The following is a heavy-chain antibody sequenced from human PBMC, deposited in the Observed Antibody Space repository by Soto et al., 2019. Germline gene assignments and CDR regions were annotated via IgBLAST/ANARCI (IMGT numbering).Heavy chain of an antibody. CDR1: GGSISSSSW. V-gene: IGHV4-4*02. Sequence: SETLSLTCAVSGGSISSSSWWSWVRQPPGKGLEWIGEIYHSGSTNYNPSLKSRVTISVDKSKNQFSLKLSSVTAADTAVYYCARGAIAARINWFDPWGQGTLVTVSS. D-gene: IGHD6-6*01. CDR2: IYHSGST. CDR3: ARGAIAARINWFDP. J-gene: IGHJ5*02.